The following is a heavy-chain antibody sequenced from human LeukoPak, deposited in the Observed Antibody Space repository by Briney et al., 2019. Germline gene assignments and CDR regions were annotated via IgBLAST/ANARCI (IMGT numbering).Heavy chain of an antibody. CDR3: AKDHHHDAFDI. J-gene: IGHJ3*02. Sequence: GGSLRLSCAASGFTFSSYGMHWVRQAPGKGLEWVAVISYDGSSKYYADSVKGRVTISRDNSKNTLYLQMNSLRAEDTAVYYCAKDHHHDAFDIWGQGTMVTVSS. V-gene: IGHV3-30*18. CDR2: ISYDGSSK. D-gene: IGHD1-14*01. CDR1: GFTFSSYG.